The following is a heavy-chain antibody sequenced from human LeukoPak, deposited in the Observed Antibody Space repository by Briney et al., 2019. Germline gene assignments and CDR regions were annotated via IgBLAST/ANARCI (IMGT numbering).Heavy chain of an antibody. V-gene: IGHV4-59*01. CDR1: GGSMSSYY. CDR3: ARTKSGFGELLPIGYWYFDL. D-gene: IGHD3-10*01. CDR2: IYYTGST. J-gene: IGHJ2*01. Sequence: SETLSLTCTVSGGSMSSYYWSWIRQPPGKGLEWIGYIYYTGSTNYNPSLKSRVTISVDTSKNQFSLKLSSVTAADTAVYYCARTKSGFGELLPIGYWYFDLWGRGTLVTVSS.